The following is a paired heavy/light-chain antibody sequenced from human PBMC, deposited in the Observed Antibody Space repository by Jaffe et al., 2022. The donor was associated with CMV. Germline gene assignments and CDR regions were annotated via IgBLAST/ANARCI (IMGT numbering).Light chain of an antibody. Sequence: DVVMTQSPLSLPVTLGQPASISCRSSQSLVHSDGNTYLNWFQQRPGQSPRRLIYKVSNRDSGVPDRFSGSGSGTDFTLKISRVEAEDVGVYYCMQGTHWPWTFGQGTKVEIK. CDR3: MQGTHWPWT. CDR2: KVS. V-gene: IGKV2-30*02. J-gene: IGKJ1*01. CDR1: QSLVHSDGNTY.
Heavy chain of an antibody. J-gene: IGHJ6*02. CDR3: ARGGDSTYYDFWSAKTIYYYYGMDV. V-gene: IGHV3-11*01. D-gene: IGHD3-3*01. CDR1: GFTFSDYY. Sequence: QVQLVESGGGLVKPGGSLRLSCAASGFTFSDYYMSWIRQAPGKGLEWVSYISSSGSTIYYADSVKGRFTISRDNAKNSLYLQMNSLRAEDTAVYYCARGGDSTYYDFWSAKTIYYYYGMDVWGQGTTVTVSS. CDR2: ISSSGSTI.